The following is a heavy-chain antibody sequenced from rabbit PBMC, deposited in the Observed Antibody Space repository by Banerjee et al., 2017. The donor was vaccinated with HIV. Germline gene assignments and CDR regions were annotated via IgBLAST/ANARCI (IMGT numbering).Heavy chain of an antibody. CDR1: GFSFSNKYV. Sequence: QEQLVESGGGLVKPEGSLTLTCTASGFSFSNKYVMCWVRQAPGKGLEWIACINTNSGNAVYASWAKGRFTIYKTSSTTVTLQMTSLTAADTATYFCTRTYGYVGYGYALGLWGPGTLVTVS. CDR3: TRTYGYVGYGYALGL. D-gene: IGHD6-1*01. CDR2: INTNSGNA. V-gene: IGHV1S45*01. J-gene: IGHJ4*01.